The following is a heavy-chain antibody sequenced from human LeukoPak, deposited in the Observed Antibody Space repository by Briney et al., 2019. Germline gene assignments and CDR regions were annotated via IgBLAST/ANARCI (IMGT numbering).Heavy chain of an antibody. V-gene: IGHV3-48*04. Sequence: GGSLRLSCAASGFTFSSYSMNWVRQAPGKGLEWVSYISSSSTTIYYADSVKGRFTISRDNAKNSLYLQMNSLRAEDTAVYYCARDVSQDYWGQGTLVTVSS. CDR2: ISSSSTTI. D-gene: IGHD2-8*01. CDR1: GFTFSSYS. J-gene: IGHJ4*02. CDR3: ARDVSQDY.